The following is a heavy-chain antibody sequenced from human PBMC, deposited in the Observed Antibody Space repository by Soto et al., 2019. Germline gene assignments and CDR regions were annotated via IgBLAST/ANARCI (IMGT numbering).Heavy chain of an antibody. Sequence: PGGSLRLSCAASGFTFSSYAMHWVRQAPGKGLEWVAVISYDGSNKYYADSVKGRFTISRDNSKNTLYLQMNSLRAEDTAVYYCARDRRFIAVAGRSYGGFDYWGQGTLVTVSS. V-gene: IGHV3-30-3*01. J-gene: IGHJ4*02. CDR1: GFTFSSYA. D-gene: IGHD6-19*01. CDR3: ARDRRFIAVAGRSYGGFDY. CDR2: ISYDGSNK.